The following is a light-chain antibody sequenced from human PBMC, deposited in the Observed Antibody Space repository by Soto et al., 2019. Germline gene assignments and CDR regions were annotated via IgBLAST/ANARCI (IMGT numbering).Light chain of an antibody. CDR2: DVS. CDR1: QSITTW. J-gene: IGKJ1*01. CDR3: QQYNSYPWT. V-gene: IGKV1-5*01. Sequence: DIQMTQSPSTVSAYVGDSVTITCRASQSITTWLAWYQQRPGKAPKLLIYDVSSLQSGVPSRFSGSGSGTEFTLTISSLQPDDFATYYCQQYNSYPWTFSQGTKVDIK.